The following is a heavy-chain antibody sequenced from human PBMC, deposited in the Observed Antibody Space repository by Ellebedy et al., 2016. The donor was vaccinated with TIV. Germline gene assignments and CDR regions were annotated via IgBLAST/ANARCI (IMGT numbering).Heavy chain of an antibody. CDR3: ARDGPYYCGGDCFRFDY. D-gene: IGHD2-21*02. CDR1: GFTFSSYA. J-gene: IGHJ4*02. V-gene: IGHV3-23*01. Sequence: PGGSLRLSCAASGFTFSSYAMSWVRQAPGKGLEWLSSIRGSGGSTYYADSVKGRFTISRDNSKNTLYLQMNSLRAEDTAVYYCARDGPYYCGGDCFRFDYWGQGTLVTVSS. CDR2: IRGSGGST.